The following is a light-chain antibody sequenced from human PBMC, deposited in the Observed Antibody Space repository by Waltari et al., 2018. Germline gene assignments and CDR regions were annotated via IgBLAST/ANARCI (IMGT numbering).Light chain of an antibody. V-gene: IGKV1-5*03. CDR1: QDISSW. J-gene: IGKJ1*01. CDR2: KAS. Sequence: DIQMTQSPSTVSASVGDRVTIPCRASQDISSWLAWYQQKPERAPKPLIYKATKASTFEHGGPPRFSGSGAGTEFTLTINSLQPDDFATYYCQQFDTYPWTFGQGTKVEIK. CDR3: QQFDTYPWT.